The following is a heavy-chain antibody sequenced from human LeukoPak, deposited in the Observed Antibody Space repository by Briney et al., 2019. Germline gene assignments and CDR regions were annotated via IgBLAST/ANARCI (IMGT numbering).Heavy chain of an antibody. V-gene: IGHV3-53*01. J-gene: IGHJ5*02. CDR2: IYSGGNT. CDR3: ARSIAAAGRFDP. CDR1: GFTFSGYA. Sequence: PGGSLRLSCVASGFTFSGYAMNWVRQAPGKGLEWVSVIYSGGNTYYADSVKGRFTISRDNSKNTVYLQMNSLRPEDTAVYFCARSIAAAGRFDPWGQGTLVTVSS. D-gene: IGHD6-13*01.